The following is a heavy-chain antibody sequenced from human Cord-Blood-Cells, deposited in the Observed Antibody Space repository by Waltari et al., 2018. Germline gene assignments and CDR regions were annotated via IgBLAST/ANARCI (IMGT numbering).Heavy chain of an antibody. V-gene: IGHV1-3*01. J-gene: IGHJ4*02. CDR1: GYTFTSYS. D-gene: IGHD6-13*01. CDR2: INAGNGNT. CDR3: ARAKLGGIAAAGTSFDY. Sequence: QVQLVQSGAEVKKPGASVKVSCKASGYTFTSYSMHWVRQAPGQRLEWMGWINAGNGNTKYSQGFQGRVTITRDTAASTAYMELSSLRSEDTAVYYCARAKLGGIAAAGTSFDYWGQGTLVTVSS.